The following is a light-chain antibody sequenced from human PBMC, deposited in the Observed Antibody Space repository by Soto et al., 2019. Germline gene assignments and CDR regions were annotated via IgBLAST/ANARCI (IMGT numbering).Light chain of an antibody. CDR2: DNN. V-gene: IGLV1-51*01. CDR3: GTWDSSLSAYV. CDR1: SSNIGNNY. J-gene: IGLJ1*01. Sequence: QSVLTQPPSVSAAPGQTITISCSGSSSNIGNNYVSWYQQLPGTAPKLLIYDNNKRPSGIPDRFSGSKSGTSATLGITGLQNGDEADYYCGTWDSSLSAYVFGTGTKLTVL.